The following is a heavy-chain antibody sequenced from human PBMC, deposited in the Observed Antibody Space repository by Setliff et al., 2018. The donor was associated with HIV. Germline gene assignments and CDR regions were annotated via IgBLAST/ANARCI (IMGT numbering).Heavy chain of an antibody. CDR2: IIPMFEIA. D-gene: IGHD6-19*01. Sequence: SVKVSCKASEGTFSSYAVSWVRQAPGQGLEWMGGIIPMFEIANYAQRFQGRVTITAEESTSIVYMELSSLRSEDTAVYYCVADGHGSGWRSDYWGQGTLVTVSS. J-gene: IGHJ4*02. CDR3: VADGHGSGWRSDY. V-gene: IGHV1-69*13. CDR1: EGTFSSYA.